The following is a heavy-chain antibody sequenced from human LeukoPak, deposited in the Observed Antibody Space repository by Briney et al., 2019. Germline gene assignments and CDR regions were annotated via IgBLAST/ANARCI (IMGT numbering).Heavy chain of an antibody. D-gene: IGHD3-22*01. CDR3: ARGRLRYYYDSSGYYYGIRFDY. CDR1: GGSFRGYY. J-gene: IGHJ4*02. Sequence: PSETLSLTCAVYGGSFRGYYWSWIREPPGKGLEWIGEINQSGSTNYNPSLKSRVTISVDTYKNQFSLKLSSVTAADTAVYCCARGRLRYYYDSSGYYYGIRFDYWGQGTLVTVSS. V-gene: IGHV4-34*01. CDR2: INQSGST.